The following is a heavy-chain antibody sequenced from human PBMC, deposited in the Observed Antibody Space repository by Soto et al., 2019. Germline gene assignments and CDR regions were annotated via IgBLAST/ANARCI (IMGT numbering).Heavy chain of an antibody. V-gene: IGHV1-2*02. D-gene: IGHD2-2*01. CDR1: GYTFTDYF. CDR3: ASDTKIPANAIHDGR. Sequence: VEMVQSGAEVKKPGASVRVSCKASGYTFTDYFIHWVRQAPGQGLEWMGWINPNSGGTNYAQKFQGRVTMTRDTSITTVYWDLSRLLSDDPATYYCASDTKIPANAIHDGRWGQGPLVTVSS. CDR2: INPNSGGT. J-gene: IGHJ4*02.